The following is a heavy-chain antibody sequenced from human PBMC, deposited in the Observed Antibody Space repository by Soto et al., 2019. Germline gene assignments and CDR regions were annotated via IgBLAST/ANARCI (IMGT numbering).Heavy chain of an antibody. D-gene: IGHD6-19*01. CDR2: IIPSFGTA. CDR3: EADLSVTGTLYSYYGMDV. CDR1: GGTFSSYA. J-gene: IGHJ6*02. Sequence: SVKGSWKACGGTFSSYAISWVRQAPGQRLEWMGGIIPSFGTANYAQKFQGRVTITADESTSTADMELSSLRSEDTAVYYCEADLSVTGTLYSYYGMDVWGQATTVTVSS. V-gene: IGHV1-69*01.